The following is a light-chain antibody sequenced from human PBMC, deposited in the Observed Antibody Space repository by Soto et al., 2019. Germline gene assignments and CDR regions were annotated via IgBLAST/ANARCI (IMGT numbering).Light chain of an antibody. J-gene: IGLJ2*01. Sequence: QSALTQTASVSGSPGQSITISCTGTTSDVGGYNYDSWYQQHPGEAPKLIIYEVINRPSGISNRFSGSKSGNTASLTISGLQAEDEADYYCSSYSRTSTLVLFGGGTKLTVL. CDR3: SSYSRTSTLVL. CDR2: EVI. V-gene: IGLV2-14*01. CDR1: TSDVGGYNY.